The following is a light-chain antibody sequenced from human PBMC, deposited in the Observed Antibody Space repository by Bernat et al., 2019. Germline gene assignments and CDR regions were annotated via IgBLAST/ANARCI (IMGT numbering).Light chain of an antibody. CDR2: DAS. Sequence: DIQMTQSPSSLSASVGDRVTITCQASQDISNYLNWYQQKPGKAPKLLIYDASNLETGVPSRFSGSVSGTDFTFTISSLQPEDIATYHCQQYDNVPITFGQGTRLEIK. V-gene: IGKV1-33*01. J-gene: IGKJ5*01. CDR3: QQYDNVPIT. CDR1: QDISNY.